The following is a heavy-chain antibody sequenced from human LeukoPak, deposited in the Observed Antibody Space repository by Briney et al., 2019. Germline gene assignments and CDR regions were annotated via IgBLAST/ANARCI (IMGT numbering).Heavy chain of an antibody. CDR3: ARDSSSWYYYYYGMDV. Sequence: ASVKVSCKAFGYILNNYGISWVRQAPGQGLEWMGWISAYNGNTHYAQNFQGRVTMTTDTSTSTASMELRSLRSDDTAVYYCARDSSSWYYYYYGMDVWGQGTTVTVSS. D-gene: IGHD2-2*01. CDR2: ISAYNGNT. CDR1: GYILNNYG. V-gene: IGHV1-18*01. J-gene: IGHJ6*02.